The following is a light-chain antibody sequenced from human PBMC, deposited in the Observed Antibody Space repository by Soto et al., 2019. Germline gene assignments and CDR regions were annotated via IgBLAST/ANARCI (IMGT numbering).Light chain of an antibody. CDR2: AAS. CDR1: QGISSY. V-gene: IGKV1-8*01. J-gene: IGKJ2*01. Sequence: AIRMTQSPSSLSASTGDRVTITCRASQGISSYLAWYQQKPWKAPKLLIYAASTLQSGVPSRFSGSGSGTDFTLTISCLQSEDFATYYCQQYYSYPMYTFGQGTKLEIK. CDR3: QQYYSYPMYT.